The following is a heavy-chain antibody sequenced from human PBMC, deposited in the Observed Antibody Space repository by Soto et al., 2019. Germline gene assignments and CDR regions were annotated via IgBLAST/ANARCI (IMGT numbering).Heavy chain of an antibody. Sequence: GGSLRLSCAVSGFSFSSFAMHWVRQAPGKGLEWVAVISYDGSNKYYVDSVKGRFTTSRDNSKNTLYLQMNSLRAEDTAVYYCARDEGLAGSTAFLDDWGQGTLVTVSS. CDR2: ISYDGSNK. D-gene: IGHD3-10*01. CDR3: ARDEGLAGSTAFLDD. J-gene: IGHJ4*02. V-gene: IGHV3-30-3*01. CDR1: GFSFSSFA.